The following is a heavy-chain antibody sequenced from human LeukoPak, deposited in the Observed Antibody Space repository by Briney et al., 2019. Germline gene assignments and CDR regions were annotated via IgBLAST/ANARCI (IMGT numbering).Heavy chain of an antibody. Sequence: SETLSLTCTVSGGSISSSSYYWGWIRQPPGKGLEWIGSIYYSGSTYYNPSLKSRVTISVDTSKNQFSLKLSSVTAADTAVYYCARHDSGYLFDYWGQGTLVTVSS. D-gene: IGHD5-12*01. CDR3: ARHDSGYLFDY. V-gene: IGHV4-39*01. CDR2: IYYSGST. J-gene: IGHJ4*02. CDR1: GGSISSSSYY.